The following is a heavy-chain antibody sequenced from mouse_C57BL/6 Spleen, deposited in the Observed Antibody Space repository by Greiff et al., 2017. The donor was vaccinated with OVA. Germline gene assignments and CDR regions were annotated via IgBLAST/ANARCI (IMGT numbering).Heavy chain of an antibody. CDR1: GFTFSDYY. V-gene: IGHV5-16*01. CDR2: INYDGSST. J-gene: IGHJ2*01. D-gene: IGHD1-1*01. Sequence: EVKLMESEGGLVQPGSSMKLSCTASGFTFSDYYMAWVRQVPEKGLEWVANINYDGSSTYYLDSLKSRFIISRDNAKNILYLQMSSLKSEDTATYYCARTGYYYGSSLYYFDYWGQGTTLTVSS. CDR3: ARTGYYYGSSLYYFDY.